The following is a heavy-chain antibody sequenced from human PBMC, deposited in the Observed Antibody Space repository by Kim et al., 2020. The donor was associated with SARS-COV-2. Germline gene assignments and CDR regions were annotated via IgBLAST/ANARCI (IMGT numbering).Heavy chain of an antibody. V-gene: IGHV3-30*01. Sequence: EAVKDRFTISRDNSKDTVDLQMNSLRTEDSAVYFCARERDASLAHWDFDYWGQGALVTVSS. CDR3: ARERDASLAHWDFDY. D-gene: IGHD3-3*02. J-gene: IGHJ4*02.